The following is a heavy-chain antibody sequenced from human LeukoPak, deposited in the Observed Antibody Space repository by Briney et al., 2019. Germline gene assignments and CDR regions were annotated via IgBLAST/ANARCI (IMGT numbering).Heavy chain of an antibody. CDR1: GGTFSSYA. CDR2: IIPIFGTA. CDR3: GVVPAAISYYYYYYMDV. D-gene: IGHD2-2*01. V-gene: IGHV1-69*13. Sequence: GASVKVSCKASGGTFSSYAISWVRQAPGQGLEWMGGIIPIFGTANYAQKFQGRVTITADESTSTAYMELSSLRSEDTAVYYCGVVPAAISYYYYYYMDVWGKGTTVTVSS. J-gene: IGHJ6*03.